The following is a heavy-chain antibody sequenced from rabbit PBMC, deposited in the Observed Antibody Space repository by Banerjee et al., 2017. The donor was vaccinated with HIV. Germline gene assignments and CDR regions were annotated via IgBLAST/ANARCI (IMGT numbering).Heavy chain of an antibody. Sequence: QSLEESGGGLVKPEGSLTLTCTASGSDINSYRMGWVRQAPGKGLEWIAYIGAGSNGNTYYASWAKGRFTISKTSSTTVTLQMTSLTAADTATYFCATYINSNDGWDLWGQGTLVTVS. J-gene: IGHJ3*01. CDR1: GSDINSYR. V-gene: IGHV1S40*01. D-gene: IGHD1-1*01. CDR3: ATYINSNDGWDL. CDR2: IGAGSNGNT.